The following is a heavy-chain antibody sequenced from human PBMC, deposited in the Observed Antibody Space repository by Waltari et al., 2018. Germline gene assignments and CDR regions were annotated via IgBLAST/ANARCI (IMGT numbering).Heavy chain of an antibody. D-gene: IGHD2-15*01. J-gene: IGHJ4*02. CDR3: ARGRYCSGGSCYPEGFDY. Sequence: QVQLQQWGAGLLKPSETLSLTCAVYGGSFSGYYWSWIRQPPGKGLEWIGEINHSGSTNYNPSPTCRVTISVDTSKNQFSLKLSSVTAADTAVYYCARGRYCSGGSCYPEGFDYWGQGTLVTVSS. V-gene: IGHV4-34*01. CDR2: INHSGST. CDR1: GGSFSGYY.